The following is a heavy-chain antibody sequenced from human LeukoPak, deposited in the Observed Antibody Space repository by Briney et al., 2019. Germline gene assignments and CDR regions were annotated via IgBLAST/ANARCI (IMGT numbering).Heavy chain of an antibody. CDR3: ARGNRDSSGFYYYYGMDV. J-gene: IGHJ6*02. CDR2: ISWDSKNI. Sequence: QPGGSLRLSCGASGITFDDYAMFWVRLGPGKGLEWVSGISWDSKNIGYAASVKGRFTISRDNAKNSLYLQMNSLRGDDTAFYYCARGNRDSSGFYYYYGMDVWGQGTTVTVSS. V-gene: IGHV3-9*01. D-gene: IGHD6-19*01. CDR1: GITFDDYA.